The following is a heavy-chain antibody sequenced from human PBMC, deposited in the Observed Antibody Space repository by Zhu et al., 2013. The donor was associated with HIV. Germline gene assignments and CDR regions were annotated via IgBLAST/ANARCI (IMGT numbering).Heavy chain of an antibody. CDR1: GGTFSSYA. Sequence: QVQLVQSGAEVKKPGSSVKVSCKASGGTFSSYAISWVRQAPGQGLEWMGRINPDSGGTNYAQRFLGRVTMTRDTSITSAYMELTRLRSDDTAVYYCARDCPCVKWPTSFDIVGPRDNGDRLF. V-gene: IGHV1-2*02. J-gene: IGHJ3*02. D-gene: IGHD5-12*01. CDR3: ARDCPCVKWPTSFDI. CDR2: INPDSGGT.